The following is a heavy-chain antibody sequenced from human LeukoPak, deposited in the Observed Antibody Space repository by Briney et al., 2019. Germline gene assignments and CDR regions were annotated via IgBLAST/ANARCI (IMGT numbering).Heavy chain of an antibody. V-gene: IGHV3-7*04. D-gene: IGHD6-13*01. CDR2: IRQDGNEK. CDR3: ARLRAAQTYDC. Sequence: GGPLRLSCAGAGFTLSNYWMSWVRQAPGKGLEWVANIRQDGNEKYYVDSVKGRFTISRDNPKSSLYLQMNSLRAEDTAIYYCARLRAAQTYDCWGQGTLVTVSS. CDR1: GFTLSNYW. J-gene: IGHJ4*02.